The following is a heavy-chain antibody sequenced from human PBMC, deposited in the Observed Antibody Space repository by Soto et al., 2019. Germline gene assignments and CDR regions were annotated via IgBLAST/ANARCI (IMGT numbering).Heavy chain of an antibody. CDR2: IYYSGST. CDR3: ARAGILRYFDWLLENWYFDL. CDR1: GGSISSGDYY. Sequence: SETLSLTCTVSGGSISSGDYYWSWIRQPPGKGLEWIGYIYYSGSTYYNPSLKSRVTISVDTSKNQFSLKLSSVTAADTAVYYCARAGILRYFDWLLENWYFDLWGRGTLVTV. V-gene: IGHV4-30-4*01. D-gene: IGHD3-9*01. J-gene: IGHJ2*01.